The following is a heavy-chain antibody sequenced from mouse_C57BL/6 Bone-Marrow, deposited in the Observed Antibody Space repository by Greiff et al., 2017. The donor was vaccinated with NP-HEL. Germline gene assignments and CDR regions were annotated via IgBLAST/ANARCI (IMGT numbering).Heavy chain of an antibody. V-gene: IGHV1-69*01. Sequence: QVQLQQPGAELVMPGASVKLSCKASGYTFTSYWMHWVKQRPGQGLEWIGEIDPSDSYTNYNQKFKGKSTLTVDKSSSTAYMQISSLTSEDSAVYYCARGWYYFDYWGQGTTLTVSS. D-gene: IGHD3-3*01. CDR2: IDPSDSYT. CDR1: GYTFTSYW. CDR3: ARGWYYFDY. J-gene: IGHJ2*01.